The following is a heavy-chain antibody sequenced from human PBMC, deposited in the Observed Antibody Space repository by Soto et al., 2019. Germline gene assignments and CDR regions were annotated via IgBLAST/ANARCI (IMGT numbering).Heavy chain of an antibody. CDR3: ARDRHWNLDY. V-gene: IGHV1-69*13. D-gene: IGHD1-1*01. Sequence: ASVKVSCKASGGTFSSYAISWVRQAPGQGLEWMGGIIPIFGTANYAQKFQGRVTITAGESTSTAYMELSSLRSEDTAVYYCARDRHWNLDYWGQGTLVTVCS. CDR1: GGTFSSYA. J-gene: IGHJ4*02. CDR2: IIPIFGTA.